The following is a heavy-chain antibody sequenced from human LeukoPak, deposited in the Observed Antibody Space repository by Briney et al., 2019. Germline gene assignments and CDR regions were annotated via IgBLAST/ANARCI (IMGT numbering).Heavy chain of an antibody. CDR2: INHSGST. CDR1: GGSFSGYY. Sequence: PSETLSLTCAVYGGSFSGYYWSWIRQPPGKGLEWIGEINHSGSTNYNPSLKSRVTISVDTSKNQFSLKLSSVTAADTAVYYCASRGSDGTRAWPFGYWGQGTLVTVSS. J-gene: IGHJ4*02. CDR3: ASRGSDGTRAWPFGY. V-gene: IGHV4-34*01. D-gene: IGHD2-15*01.